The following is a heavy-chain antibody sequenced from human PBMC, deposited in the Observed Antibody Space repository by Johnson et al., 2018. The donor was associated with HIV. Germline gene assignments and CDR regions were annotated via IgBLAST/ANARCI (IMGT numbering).Heavy chain of an antibody. CDR1: GFFFDDYG. CDR3: AREQATLFFRASGAAFNI. V-gene: IGHV3-72*01. D-gene: IGHD3-3*01. J-gene: IGHJ3*02. Sequence: EVQLVESGGGLERPGGSLRLSCAASGFFFDDYGMTWVRQPPGRGLEWVGRTRNKANSYTTDYAASVKGRFTISRDDSKNSLYLQMNSLKTEDTAVYYCAREQATLFFRASGAAFNIWGRGTTVTVSS. CDR2: TRNKANSYTT.